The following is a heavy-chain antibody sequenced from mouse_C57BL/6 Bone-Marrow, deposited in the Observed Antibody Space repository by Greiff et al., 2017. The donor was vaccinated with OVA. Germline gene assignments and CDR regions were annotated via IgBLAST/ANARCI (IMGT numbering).Heavy chain of an antibody. V-gene: IGHV1-5*01. Sequence: EVQGVESGTVLARPGASVKMSCKTSGYTFTSYWMHWVKQRPGQGLEWIGAIYPGNSDTSYNQKFKGKAKLTAVTSASTAYMELSSLTNEDSAVYYCLITTVVGAMDYWGQGTSVTVSS. J-gene: IGHJ4*01. CDR1: GYTFTSYW. CDR3: LITTVVGAMDY. CDR2: IYPGNSDT. D-gene: IGHD1-1*01.